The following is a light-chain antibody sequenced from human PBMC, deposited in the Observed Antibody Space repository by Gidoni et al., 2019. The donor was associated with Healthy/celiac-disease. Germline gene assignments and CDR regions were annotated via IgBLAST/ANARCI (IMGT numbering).Light chain of an antibody. CDR2: EGS. CDR3: CSYAGSSTWV. V-gene: IGLV2-23*01. CDR1: SSDVGSYNL. J-gene: IGLJ3*02. Sequence: HSALTQPAPVSRSPGQPIPISCTGTSSDVGSYNLVSWYQQHPGKAPKLMIYEGSKRPSGVSNRFSGSKSGNTASLTISGLQAEDEADYYCCSYAGSSTWVFGGGTKLTVL.